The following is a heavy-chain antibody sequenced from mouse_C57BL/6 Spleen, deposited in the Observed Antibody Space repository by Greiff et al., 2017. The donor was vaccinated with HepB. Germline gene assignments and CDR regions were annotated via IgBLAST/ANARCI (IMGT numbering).Heavy chain of an antibody. D-gene: IGHD2-4*01. CDR1: GYTFTSYG. V-gene: IGHV1-81*01. CDR3: ARRSMIKNYFDS. J-gene: IGHJ2*01. Sequence: VQLQQSGAELARPGASVKLSCKASGYTFTSYGISWVKQRTGQGLEWIGEIYPRSGNTIYNEKFMGKATLTADKSSSTAYMDLRSLTSEDSAVYFCARRSMIKNYFDSWGQGTTLTVSS. CDR2: IYPRSGNT.